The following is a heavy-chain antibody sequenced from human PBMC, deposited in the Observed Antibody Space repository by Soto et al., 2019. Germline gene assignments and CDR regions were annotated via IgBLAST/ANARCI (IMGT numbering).Heavy chain of an antibody. CDR3: ARHDSTSWYVDY. D-gene: IGHD6-13*01. CDR1: GGSISSTNYY. CDR2: IYDSGST. Sequence: SETLSLTCTVSGGSISSTNYYWGWVRQPPGKGLEWIGSIYDSGSTYYNPSPKSRLTISVDTSKNQFSLKLSSVTAADTGVYYCARHDSTSWYVDYWGHGTLVTVSS. V-gene: IGHV4-39*01. J-gene: IGHJ4*01.